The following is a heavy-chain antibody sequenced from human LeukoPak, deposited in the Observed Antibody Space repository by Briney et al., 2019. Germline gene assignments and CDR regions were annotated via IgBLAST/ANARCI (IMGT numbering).Heavy chain of an antibody. CDR3: ARGPASGAWLIDY. D-gene: IGHD6-19*01. Sequence: GGSLRLSCVASGFTISDQSMNWVRQVPGKGLEWLSYISGSSDSIDYADSVKGRFAISRDNAKNSLYLQMDSLRAEDTAVYYCARGPASGAWLIDYWGQGILVTVSS. J-gene: IGHJ4*02. CDR1: GFTISDQS. V-gene: IGHV3-48*04. CDR2: ISGSSDSI.